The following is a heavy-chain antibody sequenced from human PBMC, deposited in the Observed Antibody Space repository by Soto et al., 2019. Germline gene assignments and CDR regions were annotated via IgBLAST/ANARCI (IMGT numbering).Heavy chain of an antibody. J-gene: IGHJ4*02. CDR2: ISFDGSNK. V-gene: IGHV3-30-3*01. CDR1: GFTFSSYA. Sequence: PGGSLRLSCAASGFTFSSYAMKWVRQAPGKGLEGVTVISFDGSNKYYADSVKGRFTISRDNSKNTLYLQMNSLRAEDTAVYFCARGPSSLTRFDYWGEGTLVTVSS. D-gene: IGHD2-2*01. CDR3: ARGPSSLTRFDY.